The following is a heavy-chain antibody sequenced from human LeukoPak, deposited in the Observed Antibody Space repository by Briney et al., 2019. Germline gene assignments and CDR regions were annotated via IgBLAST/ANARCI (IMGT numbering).Heavy chain of an antibody. Sequence: GGSLRLSCEASEFTFISYWMGWVRQAPGKGLEWVANINPDGSDTYYVDSVKGRFTISRDNAKKTMFLQMNSLRAEDTAVYYCVRWGGEAGIDYWGQGTLGTVSS. J-gene: IGHJ4*02. CDR1: EFTFISYW. V-gene: IGHV3-7*01. CDR2: INPDGSDT. CDR3: VRWGGEAGIDY. D-gene: IGHD6-19*01.